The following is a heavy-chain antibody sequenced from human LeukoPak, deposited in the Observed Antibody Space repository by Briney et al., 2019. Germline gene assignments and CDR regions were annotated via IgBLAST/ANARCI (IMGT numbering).Heavy chain of an antibody. J-gene: IGHJ3*02. CDR3: AKDQGSYYWGDAFNI. CDR1: GFTFSSYG. Sequence: PGGSLRLSCAASGFTFSSYGRHWVRQAPGKGLEWVAVISYDGSNKYCADSVKGRFTISRDNSKNTLYLQMNSLRAEDTAVYYCAKDQGSYYWGDAFNIWGQGTLVTVSS. CDR2: ISYDGSNK. V-gene: IGHV3-30*18. D-gene: IGHD1-26*01.